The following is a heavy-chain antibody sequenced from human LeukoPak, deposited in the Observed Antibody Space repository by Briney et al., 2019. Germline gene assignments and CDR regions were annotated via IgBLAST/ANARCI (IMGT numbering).Heavy chain of an antibody. V-gene: IGHV4-34*01. D-gene: IGHD5-18*01. Sequence: PSETLSLTCAVYGGSFSGYYWSWIRQPPGKGLEWIGEINHSGSTNYNPSLKSRVTISVDTSKNQFSLKLSSVTAADTAVYYCASLGGYGYVFDYWGQGTLVTVFS. CDR3: ASLGGYGYVFDY. CDR2: INHSGST. CDR1: GGSFSGYY. J-gene: IGHJ4*02.